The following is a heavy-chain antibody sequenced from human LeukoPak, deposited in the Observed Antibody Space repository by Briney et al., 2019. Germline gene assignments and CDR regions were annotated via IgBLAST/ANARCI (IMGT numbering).Heavy chain of an antibody. J-gene: IGHJ4*02. CDR3: ATTLNVATAGYF. D-gene: IGHD6-13*01. V-gene: IGHV3-30*03. CDR2: ISYDGSNK. Sequence: GGSLRLSCAASGFTFSSYGMHWVRQAPGKGLEWVAVISYDGSNKYYADSVKGRFTISRDNAKNSVYLEMNSLRAEDTATYYCATTLNVATAGYFWGQGTLVTVSS. CDR1: GFTFSSYG.